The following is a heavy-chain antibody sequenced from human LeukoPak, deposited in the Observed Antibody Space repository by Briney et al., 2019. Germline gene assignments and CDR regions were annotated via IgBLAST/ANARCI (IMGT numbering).Heavy chain of an antibody. V-gene: IGHV3-7*01. CDR3: ARAPRSSGYYSYYYYMDV. D-gene: IGHD3-22*01. J-gene: IGHJ6*03. CDR2: IKQDGSEK. Sequence: GGSLRLSCAASGFTFSSYWMSWVRQAPGKGLEWVANIKQDGSEKYYVDSVKGRFTISRDNAKNSLYLQMNSLRSEDTAVYYCARAPRSSGYYSYYYYMDVWGKGTTVTVSS. CDR1: GFTFSSYW.